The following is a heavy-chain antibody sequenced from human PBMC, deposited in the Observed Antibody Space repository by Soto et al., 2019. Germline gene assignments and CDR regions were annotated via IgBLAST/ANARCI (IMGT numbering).Heavy chain of an antibody. V-gene: IGHV4-59*01. J-gene: IGHJ6*02. CDR3: AREYYDFWSVTFSYYGMDV. CDR2: IYSSGTT. CDR1: GGSISRYY. D-gene: IGHD3-3*01. Sequence: SETLSLTCSVSGGSISRYYWTWIRQPPGRGLEWVGNIYSSGTTNYNPSLKSRVTISIDTSKNQVSLKLNAVTATDTAVYFCAREYYDFWSVTFSYYGMDVWGQGTTVTVSS.